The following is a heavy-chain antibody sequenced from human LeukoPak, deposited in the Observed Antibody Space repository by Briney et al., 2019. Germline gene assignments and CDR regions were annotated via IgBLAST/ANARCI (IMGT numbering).Heavy chain of an antibody. CDR2: ISSNGGST. Sequence: GGTLRLSCSASGFTFSSYAMHWVRQAPGKGLEYVSAISSNGGSTYYADSVKGRFTVSRDNSKNTLYLQMSSLRAEDTAVYYCVKGYSSGWEFDYWGQGTLVTVSS. D-gene: IGHD6-19*01. CDR3: VKGYSSGWEFDY. J-gene: IGHJ4*02. CDR1: GFTFSSYA. V-gene: IGHV3-64D*06.